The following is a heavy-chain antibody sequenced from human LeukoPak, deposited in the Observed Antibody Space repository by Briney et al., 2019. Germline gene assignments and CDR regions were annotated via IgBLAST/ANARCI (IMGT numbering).Heavy chain of an antibody. J-gene: IGHJ3*02. D-gene: IGHD4-17*01. CDR3: ARHATFRGDYVGLNAFDI. Sequence: PSETLSLTCTVSGGSISSYYWSWIRQPPGKGLEWIGYFYHSGSTNYNPSLKSRVIISVDTSKNQFSLKLSSVTAADTAVYYCARHATFRGDYVGLNAFDIWGQGTMVTVSS. CDR1: GGSISSYY. CDR2: FYHSGST. V-gene: IGHV4-59*08.